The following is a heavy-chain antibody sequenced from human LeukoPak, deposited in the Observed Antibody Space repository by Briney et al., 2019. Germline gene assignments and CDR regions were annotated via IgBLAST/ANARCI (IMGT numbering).Heavy chain of an antibody. D-gene: IGHD3-22*01. CDR3: ARDRSGVITHDAFDI. V-gene: IGHV1-69*04. Sequence: SVKXSCKASGGTFSSYAISWVRQAPGQGLEWMGRLIPILDITNYAQKFQGRVTITADKSTSTAYMELSSLRSEDTAVYHCARDRSGVITHDAFDIWGQGTMVTVSS. CDR1: GGTFSSYA. J-gene: IGHJ3*02. CDR2: LIPILDIT.